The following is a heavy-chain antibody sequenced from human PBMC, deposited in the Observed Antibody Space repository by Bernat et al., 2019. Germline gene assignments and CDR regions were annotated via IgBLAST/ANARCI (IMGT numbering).Heavy chain of an antibody. CDR3: ARLWDCWSGHLDAFDI. CDR2: IYPGDSDT. Sequence: EVQLVQSGAEVKKLGESLKISCKGSGYSFSSYCIGRVRQMPGKGLEWMGIIYPGDSDTRYSPSFQDQVTISAGESISTAYLQWSGLKASDTAMYYCARLWDCWSGHLDAFDIWGQGTMVTVSS. J-gene: IGHJ3*02. V-gene: IGHV5-51*01. CDR1: GYSFSSYC. D-gene: IGHD3-3*01.